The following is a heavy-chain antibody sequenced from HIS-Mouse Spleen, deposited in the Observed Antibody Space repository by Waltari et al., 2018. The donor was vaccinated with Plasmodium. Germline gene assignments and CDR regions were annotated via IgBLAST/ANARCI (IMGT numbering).Heavy chain of an antibody. Sequence: QVQLQQWGAGLLKPSETLSLTCAVYGGSFSGYYWSWIRQPPGKGLAWIGEINHSGSTNYNPSLKSRVTISGDTSKNQFSLKLSSVTAADTAVYYCARGPGDIVATTFDYWGQGTLVTVSS. J-gene: IGHJ4*02. CDR2: INHSGST. CDR1: GGSFSGYY. CDR3: ARGPGDIVATTFDY. D-gene: IGHD5-12*01. V-gene: IGHV4-34*01.